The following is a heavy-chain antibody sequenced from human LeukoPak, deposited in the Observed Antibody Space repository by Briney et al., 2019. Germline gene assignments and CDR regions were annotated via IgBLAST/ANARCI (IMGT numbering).Heavy chain of an antibody. CDR1: GFTFSGYA. CDR3: AKDRPVDYGSGSYYNLSFDC. D-gene: IGHD3-10*01. Sequence: PGGSLRLSCAASGFTFSGYAMSWVRQAPGKGLEWVSAISGSGGSTYYADSVKGRFTISRDNSKNTLYLQMNSLRAEDTAVYYCAKDRPVDYGSGSYYNLSFDCWGQGTLVTVSS. J-gene: IGHJ4*02. CDR2: ISGSGGST. V-gene: IGHV3-23*01.